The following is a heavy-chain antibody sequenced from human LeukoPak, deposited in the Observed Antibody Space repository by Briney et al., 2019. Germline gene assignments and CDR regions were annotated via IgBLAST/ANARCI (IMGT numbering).Heavy chain of an antibody. Sequence: SETLSLTCTVSDASISSYYWSWIRQPAGKGLEWIGRIYISGSTNYNPSLKSRVTMSVGTSKTQFSLKLSSVTGADTAVYYCARASYDSSGYYYFDYWGQGTLVTVSS. CDR3: ARASYDSSGYYYFDY. V-gene: IGHV4-4*07. D-gene: IGHD3-22*01. J-gene: IGHJ4*02. CDR1: DASISSYY. CDR2: IYISGST.